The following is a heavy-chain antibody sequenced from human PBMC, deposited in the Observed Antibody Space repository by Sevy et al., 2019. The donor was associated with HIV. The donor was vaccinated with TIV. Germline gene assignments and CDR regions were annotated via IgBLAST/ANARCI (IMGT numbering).Heavy chain of an antibody. CDR1: GGSITSLY. Sequence: SETLSLTCTVSGGSITSLYWNWIRQPPGKGLEWIANIYYNVHINYNPSLKSRVTLSLDTSKNQFSLLLSSVTAADTAMYYCAGENAWGRGYSWGQGTLGTVSS. D-gene: IGHD1-26*01. CDR3: AGENAWGRGYS. J-gene: IGHJ4*02. CDR2: IYYNVHI. V-gene: IGHV4-59*08.